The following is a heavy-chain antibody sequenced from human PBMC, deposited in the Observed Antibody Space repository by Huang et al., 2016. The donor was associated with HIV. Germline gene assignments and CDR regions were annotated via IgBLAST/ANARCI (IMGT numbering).Heavy chain of an antibody. CDR1: GIDLSNNA. CDR2: ISYDGSRK. D-gene: IGHD6-13*01. Sequence: QVQLVESGGGVVQPGRSLRLSCEASGIDLSNNALHWIRQVPGTGLEWVAGISYDGSRKDDADSGKGRFTSSRDNAKNSMFLQMDSLRPADTAVYYCARDVNKIAKAGTLDYWGQGALVTVSS. J-gene: IGHJ4*02. V-gene: IGHV3-30-3*01. CDR3: ARDVNKIAKAGTLDY.